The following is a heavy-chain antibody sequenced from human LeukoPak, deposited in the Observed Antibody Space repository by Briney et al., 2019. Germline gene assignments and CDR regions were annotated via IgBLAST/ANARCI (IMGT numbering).Heavy chain of an antibody. Sequence: SETLSLTCSVSGYSIRSGYYWGWIRQPPGKGLEWIGSMYHSGSTYYNPSLRSRVTISVDTSKNQISLNLRSVTAADTAVYYCARVPGPNWFDPWGQGTLVTVSS. CDR3: ARVPGPNWFDP. CDR2: MYHSGST. CDR1: GYSIRSGYY. J-gene: IGHJ5*02. V-gene: IGHV4-38-2*02.